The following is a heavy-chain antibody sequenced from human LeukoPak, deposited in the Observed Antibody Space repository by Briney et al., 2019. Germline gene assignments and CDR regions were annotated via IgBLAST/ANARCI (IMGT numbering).Heavy chain of an antibody. D-gene: IGHD3-22*01. CDR1: GFTFSSYS. Sequence: GGSLRLSCAASGFTFSSYSMNWVRQAPGKRLEWVSSISSSSSYIYYADSVKGRFTISRDNAKNSLYPQMNSLRAEDTAVYYCARVSVVITTGDYWGQGTLVTVSS. CDR2: ISSSSSYI. CDR3: ARVSVVITTGDY. J-gene: IGHJ4*02. V-gene: IGHV3-21*01.